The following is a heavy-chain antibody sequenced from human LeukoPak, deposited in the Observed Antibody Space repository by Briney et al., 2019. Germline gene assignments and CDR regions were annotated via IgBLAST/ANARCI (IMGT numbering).Heavy chain of an antibody. V-gene: IGHV4-39*01. J-gene: IGHJ4*02. CDR2: IYYSGST. D-gene: IGHD2-2*01. CDR1: GGSISSSSYY. Sequence: SETLSLTCTVSGGSISSSSYYWGWIRQPPGKGLEWIGGIYYSGSTYYNPSLKSRVTISVDTSKNQFSLKLSSVTAADTAVYYCARPYQLLSGYFDYWGQGTLVTVSS. CDR3: ARPYQLLSGYFDY.